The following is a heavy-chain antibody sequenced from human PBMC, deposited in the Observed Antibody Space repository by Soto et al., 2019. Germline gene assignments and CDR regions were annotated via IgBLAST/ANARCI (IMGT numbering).Heavy chain of an antibody. V-gene: IGHV3-23*01. CDR2: ISGSGPTA. CDR1: GCIFSRYA. D-gene: IGHD6-19*01. Sequence: GLSMRLPCAASGCIFSRYAMSRISQAPGKGVGGVCAISGSGPTAYYADSVKGRFTFSRDNSKSTMYLQISSLRAEDTAVYYCAKTTDGWFSAFEIWGQGTMVTVSS. CDR3: AKTTDGWFSAFEI. J-gene: IGHJ3*02.